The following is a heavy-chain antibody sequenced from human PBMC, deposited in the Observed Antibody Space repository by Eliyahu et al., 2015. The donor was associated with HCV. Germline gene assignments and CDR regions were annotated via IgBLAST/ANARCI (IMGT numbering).Heavy chain of an antibody. CDR3: ARAQFPYYSGPGRDAFDI. D-gene: IGHD3-10*01. CDR1: GYXSXSHD. Sequence: QVQLVQSGAEVKKPGASVQVSCKASGYXSXSHDINWVRQATGQGLEWMGWMXPNSGNTGCEQKFQGRITMTSNSSISTAYMELSGLTYDDTAVYFCARAQFPYYSGPGRDAFDIWGQGTTISVSS. V-gene: IGHV1-8*02. CDR2: MXPNSGNT. J-gene: IGHJ3*02.